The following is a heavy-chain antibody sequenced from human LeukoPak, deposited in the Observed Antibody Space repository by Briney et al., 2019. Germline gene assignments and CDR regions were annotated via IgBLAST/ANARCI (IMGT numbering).Heavy chain of an antibody. V-gene: IGHV1-2*02. CDR1: GYTFTGYY. CDR3: ARARPYYYDSSGYFQH. D-gene: IGHD3-22*01. Sequence: ASVKVSCKASGYTFTGYYMHWVRQAPGQGLEWMGWINPNSGGTNYAQKFQGRVTMTRDTSISTAYMELSRLRSDDTAVYYCARARPYYYDSSGYFQHWGQGTLVTVSS. CDR2: INPNSGGT. J-gene: IGHJ1*01.